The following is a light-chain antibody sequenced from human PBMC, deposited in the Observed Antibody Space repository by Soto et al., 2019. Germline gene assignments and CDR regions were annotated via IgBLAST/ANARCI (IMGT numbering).Light chain of an antibody. Sequence: QSVLTQPPSASGTPGQRVTISCSGSSSNIGSNTVNWYQQLPGTAPKLLIYSNNYRPSGVPDRFSGSKSGTSASLAISGLQSEDEADYYCAAWDDSLNGYVVFGGGTKLTVL. CDR3: AAWDDSLNGYVV. CDR2: SNN. J-gene: IGLJ2*01. CDR1: SSNIGSNT. V-gene: IGLV1-44*01.